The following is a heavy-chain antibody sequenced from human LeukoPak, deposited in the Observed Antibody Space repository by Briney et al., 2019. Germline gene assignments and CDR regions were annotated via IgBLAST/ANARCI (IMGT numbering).Heavy chain of an antibody. CDR3: ARDLLNEGNHLDY. Sequence: SQTLSLTCTVSGGSISSGDYYWSWIRQPPGKGLGWIGYIYYSGSTYYNPSLKSRVTITVDTSKNQFSLKLSSVTAADTAVYYCARDLLNEGNHLDYWGQGTLVTVSS. CDR1: GGSISSGDYY. CDR2: IYYSGST. V-gene: IGHV4-30-4*01. J-gene: IGHJ4*02. D-gene: IGHD4-23*01.